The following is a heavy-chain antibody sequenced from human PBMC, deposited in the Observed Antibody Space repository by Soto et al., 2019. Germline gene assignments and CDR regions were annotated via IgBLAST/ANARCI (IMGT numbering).Heavy chain of an antibody. CDR3: ARDGSTSWYSYDYHGMDV. CDR2: INLDGSEK. Sequence: EVQLVESGGGLVQPGGSLRLSCAASGLTFRTYWLSWVPKVPGKGLEWVANINLDGSEKNYVDSVKGRFTISRDNARNSLYLQMSSLRAEDTALYYCARDGSTSWYSYDYHGMDVWGQGTTVTVSS. V-gene: IGHV3-7*05. J-gene: IGHJ6*02. CDR1: GLTFRTYW. D-gene: IGHD5-18*01.